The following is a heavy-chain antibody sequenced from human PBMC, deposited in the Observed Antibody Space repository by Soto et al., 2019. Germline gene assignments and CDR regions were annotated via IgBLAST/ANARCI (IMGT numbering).Heavy chain of an antibody. Sequence: PGGSLRLSCAASGFTFNAYTMHWVRQTPGKGLEWLARISFDGSDTDYVDSVKGRFTVSRDNSRNILYLQMNTLRPDDTALYYCARDPLQKCTPDSCYYREYTRFDPWGQGTLVTVSS. J-gene: IGHJ5*02. CDR2: ISFDGSDT. V-gene: IGHV3-30*04. CDR1: GFTFNAYT. CDR3: ARDPLQKCTPDSCYYREYTRFDP. D-gene: IGHD3-22*01.